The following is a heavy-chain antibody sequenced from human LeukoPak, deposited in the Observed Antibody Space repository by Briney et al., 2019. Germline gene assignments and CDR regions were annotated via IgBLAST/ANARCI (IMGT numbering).Heavy chain of an antibody. CDR2: INHSGST. Sequence: PSETLSLTCAVYGGSFSGYYWSWIRQPPGKGLEGIGEINHSGSTNYNPSLKSRVTISVDTSKNQFSLKLSSVTAADTAVYYCARVGRLAVWGQGTTVTVSS. CDR3: ARVGRLAV. CDR1: GGSFSGYY. V-gene: IGHV4-34*01. D-gene: IGHD6-6*01. J-gene: IGHJ6*02.